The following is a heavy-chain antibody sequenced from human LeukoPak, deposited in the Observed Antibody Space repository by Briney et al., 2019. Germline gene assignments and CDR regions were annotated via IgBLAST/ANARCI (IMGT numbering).Heavy chain of an antibody. V-gene: IGHV3-21*01. J-gene: IGHJ4*02. CDR3: ARDPSYDILTGYYSGVY. D-gene: IGHD3-9*01. CDR1: GFTFSSYS. Sequence: PGGSPRLSCAASGFTFSSYSMNWVRQAPGKGLEWVSSISSSSSYIYYADSVKGRFTISRDNAKNSLYLQMNSLRAEDTAVYYCARDPSYDILTGYYSGVYWGQGTLVTVSS. CDR2: ISSSSSYI.